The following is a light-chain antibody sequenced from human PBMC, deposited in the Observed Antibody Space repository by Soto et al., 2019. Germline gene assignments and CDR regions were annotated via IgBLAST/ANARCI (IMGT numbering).Light chain of an antibody. CDR1: QDISNY. V-gene: IGKV1-33*01. Sequence: DIQMTQSPSSLSASVGDRVTITCQASQDISNYLNWYQQKPGKAPKLLIYDASNLETGVPSRFSGSGSGTDFTFTISSLQPEEIATYYCQQYDNLPRTFGGGTKVDIK. J-gene: IGKJ4*01. CDR2: DAS. CDR3: QQYDNLPRT.